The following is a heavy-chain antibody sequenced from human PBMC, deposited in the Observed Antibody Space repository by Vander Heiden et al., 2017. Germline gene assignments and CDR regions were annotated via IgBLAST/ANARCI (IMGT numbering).Heavy chain of an antibody. J-gene: IGHJ4*02. CDR2: ISSSGSTI. V-gene: IGHV3-48*03. D-gene: IGHD5-18*01. CDR3: ARDWTGYSYGYFDY. CDR1: GFTFSSYE. Sequence: EVQLVESGGGLVQPGGSLRPSCAAYGFTFSSYEMNWVRQAPGKGLEWVSYISSSGSTIYYADSVKGRFTISRDNAKNSLYLQMNSLRAEDTAVYYCARDWTGYSYGYFDYWGQGTLVTVSS.